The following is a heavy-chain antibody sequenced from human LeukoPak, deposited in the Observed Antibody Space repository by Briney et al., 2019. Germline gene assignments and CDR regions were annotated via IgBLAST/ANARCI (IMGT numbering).Heavy chain of an antibody. V-gene: IGHV3-11*03. J-gene: IGHJ3*02. CDR3: ARNRAGPDDAFDI. Sequence: PGRSLRLSCAASGFTFCDYYMSWLPQAPGKGLEWVSYISSSSSYTKYADSGKGRFTISRDKAKNSPYLQMNSLRAEDTAVYYWARNRAGPDDAFDIWGQGTMVTVSS. CDR2: ISSSSSYT. CDR1: GFTFCDYY.